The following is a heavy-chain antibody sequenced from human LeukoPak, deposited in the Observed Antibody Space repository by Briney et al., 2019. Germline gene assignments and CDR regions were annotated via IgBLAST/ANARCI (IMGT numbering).Heavy chain of an antibody. CDR3: ARGQVGATNY. V-gene: IGHV4-39*07. J-gene: IGHJ4*02. CDR1: GGSISSSSYY. CDR2: IYHSGST. Sequence: PSETLSLTCTVSGGSISSSSYYWGWIRQPPGKGLEWIGSIYHSGSTYYNPSLKSRVTISVDTSKNQFSLKLSSVTAADTAVYYCARGQVGATNYWGQGTLVTVSS. D-gene: IGHD1-26*01.